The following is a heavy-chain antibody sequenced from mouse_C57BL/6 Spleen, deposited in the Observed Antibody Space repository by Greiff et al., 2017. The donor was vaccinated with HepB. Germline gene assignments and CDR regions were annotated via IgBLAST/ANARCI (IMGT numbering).Heavy chain of an antibody. CDR3: TSLYGSSSYWYFDV. CDR1: GFTFSSYA. CDR2: ISSGGDYI. D-gene: IGHD1-1*01. V-gene: IGHV5-9-1*02. J-gene: IGHJ1*03. Sequence: EVMLVESGEGLVKPGGSLKLSCAASGFTFSSYAMSWVRQTPEKRLEWVAYISSGGDYIYYADTVKGRFTISRDNARNTLYLQMSSLKSEDTAMYYCTSLYGSSSYWYFDVWGTGTTVTVSS.